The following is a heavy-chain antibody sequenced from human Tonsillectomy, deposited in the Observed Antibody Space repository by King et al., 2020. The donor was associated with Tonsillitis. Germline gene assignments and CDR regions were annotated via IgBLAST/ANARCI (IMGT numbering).Heavy chain of an antibody. CDR3: ARYIGPTGQYYSYYMDV. D-gene: IGHD5-12*01. V-gene: IGHV3-7*03. CDR1: GFTFSSYC. Sequence: VQLVESGGGLVQPGGSLRLSCEASGFTFSSYCMSWFRQAPGKGLEWVASIKQDGIENYALGSLTGRVTISRDNDKNSLHRQMHSLGAEDTSIYYCARYIGPTGQYYSYYMDVWGKGTTVTVSS. CDR2: IKQDGIEN. J-gene: IGHJ6*03.